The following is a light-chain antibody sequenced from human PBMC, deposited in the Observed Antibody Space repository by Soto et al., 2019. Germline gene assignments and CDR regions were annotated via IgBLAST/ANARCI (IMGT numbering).Light chain of an antibody. CDR2: AAS. J-gene: IGKJ4*01. V-gene: IGKV1-39*01. CDR1: QGVDSD. CDR3: QQSYSTLVLT. Sequence: IQMTQSPSSLSASVGDRVTITCRASQGVDSDLSWYQQKPGKAPKLLIYAASSLHSGVPTRFRGSGSGTHCTLTISSLQPDDVATYYCQQSYSTLVLTCGGGTKVELK.